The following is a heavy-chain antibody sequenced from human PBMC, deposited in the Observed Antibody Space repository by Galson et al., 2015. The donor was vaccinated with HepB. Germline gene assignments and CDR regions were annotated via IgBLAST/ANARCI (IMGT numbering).Heavy chain of an antibody. CDR3: AKDFKYSASCRALEI. Sequence: SLRLSCAGSGFTFSNFAMTWVRQAPGRGLEWVSLISGSGDTTYHADSVKGRFTISRDNFKKTLYLQMNSLRADDTAVYYCAKDFKYSASCRALEIWGQGTVVTVSS. V-gene: IGHV3-23*01. CDR1: GFTFSNFA. J-gene: IGHJ3*02. CDR2: ISGSGDTT. D-gene: IGHD6-13*01.